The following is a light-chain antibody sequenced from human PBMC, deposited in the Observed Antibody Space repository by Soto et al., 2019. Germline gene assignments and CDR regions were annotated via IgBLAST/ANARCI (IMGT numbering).Light chain of an antibody. Sequence: QPVLTQPPSVSAAPGQKVTISCSGSSSNIGNNYVFWYQQLPGTAPKLLIYDNDKRPSGIPDRFSGSKSGTSATLGITGLKTGDEADYYCATLDRSLSVGVFGGGTKLTVL. CDR1: SSNIGNNY. V-gene: IGLV1-51*01. J-gene: IGLJ2*01. CDR2: DND. CDR3: ATLDRSLSVGV.